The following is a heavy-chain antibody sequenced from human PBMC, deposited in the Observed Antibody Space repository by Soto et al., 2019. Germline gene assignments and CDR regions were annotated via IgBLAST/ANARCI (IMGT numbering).Heavy chain of an antibody. CDR3: ARGHHGWLDP. Sequence: QVQLVQSGAEMKKPGSSVKVSCKASGGIFGTYTINWVRQAPGQGREWMGRIIPLLNKADYAQKFQGRVTISVERSADTAYMELGSLTSGDTAVYYCARGHHGWLDPWGQGSLVTVSS. CDR2: IIPLLNKA. CDR1: GGIFGTYT. V-gene: IGHV1-69*02. J-gene: IGHJ5*02.